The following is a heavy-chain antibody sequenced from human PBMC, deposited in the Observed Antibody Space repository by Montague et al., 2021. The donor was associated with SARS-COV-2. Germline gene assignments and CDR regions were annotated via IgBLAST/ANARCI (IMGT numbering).Heavy chain of an antibody. CDR2: INYGGST. CDR3: ARGGTGY. J-gene: IGHJ4*02. CDR1: GGSFSDYH. D-gene: IGHD1-1*01. Sequence: SETLSLTCAVYGGSFSDYHWAWIRQSPGEGLEWIGQINYGGSTKYNPSLKSRVTISIDTSKNQFSLKLTSVTAADTAVYYCARGGTGYWGQGTLVTVSS. V-gene: IGHV4-34*01.